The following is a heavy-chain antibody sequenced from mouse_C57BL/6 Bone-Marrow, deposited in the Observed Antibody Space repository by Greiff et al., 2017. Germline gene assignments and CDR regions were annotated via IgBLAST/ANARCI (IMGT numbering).Heavy chain of an antibody. CDR3: ARFGLIITTDYAMDY. CDR2: IHPNSGST. D-gene: IGHD1-1*01. CDR1: GYTFTSYW. V-gene: IGHV1-64*01. J-gene: IGHJ4*01. Sequence: QVQLQQPGAELVKPGASVKLSCKASGYTFTSYWMHWVKQRPGQGLEWIGMIHPNSGSTNYNEKFKSKATLTVDKSSSTAYMQLSSLTSDDSAVYYCARFGLIITTDYAMDYWGQGTSVTVSS.